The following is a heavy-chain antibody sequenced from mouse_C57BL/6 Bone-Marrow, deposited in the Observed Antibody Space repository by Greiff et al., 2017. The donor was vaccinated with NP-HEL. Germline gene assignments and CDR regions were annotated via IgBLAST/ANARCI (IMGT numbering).Heavy chain of an antibody. J-gene: IGHJ4*01. Sequence: EVHLVESGGGLVKPGGSLSLSCAASGFTFTDYYMSWVRQPPGKALEWLGFISNKANGYTTEYSASVKGRFTISRDNSQSILYLQMNALRAEDSATCYCASDSPYYALDYWGQGTSVTVSS. CDR1: GFTFTDYY. CDR2: ISNKANGYTT. CDR3: ASDSPYYALDY. V-gene: IGHV7-3*01.